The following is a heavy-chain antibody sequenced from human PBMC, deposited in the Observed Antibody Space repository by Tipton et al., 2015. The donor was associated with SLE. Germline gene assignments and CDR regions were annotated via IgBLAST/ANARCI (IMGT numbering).Heavy chain of an antibody. CDR1: GESFSGYY. J-gene: IGHJ6*03. CDR2: VDPSGST. D-gene: IGHD2-2*01. CDR3: ARGRSTSLPMDV. V-gene: IGHV4-34*01. Sequence: TLSLTCAVYGESFSGYYWTWIRQPPGKGLEWIGEVDPSGSTNYNPSLRSRVTISVDTSKNQFSLKLSSVTAADTAVYYCARGRSTSLPMDVWGKGTTVTVSS.